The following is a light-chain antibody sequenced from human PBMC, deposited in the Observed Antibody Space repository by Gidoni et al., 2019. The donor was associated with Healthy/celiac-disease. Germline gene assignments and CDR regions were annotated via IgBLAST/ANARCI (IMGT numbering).Light chain of an antibody. CDR1: QSISSY. CDR3: QQSYSTIT. J-gene: IGKJ5*01. Sequence: DIQMTPSPSSLSASVGDRVTITCRASQSISSYLNWYQQKPGKAPKLLIYAASSLQSGVPSRFSGSGSGTDFTLTISSLQPEDFATYYCQQSYSTITFGQGTRLEIK. CDR2: AAS. V-gene: IGKV1-39*01.